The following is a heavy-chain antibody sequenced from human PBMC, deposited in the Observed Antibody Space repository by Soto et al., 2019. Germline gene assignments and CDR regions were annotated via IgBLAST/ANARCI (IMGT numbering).Heavy chain of an antibody. CDR3: AKQSGSGSYYNVGSGGHFDY. Sequence: ASVKVSCKAPGGIFSSYVINWMRQAPGQGLEWMGGFNPILKTADHAQTFQGRVTITADESTSTAYMEMTSLRAEDTAVYYCAKQSGSGSYYNVGSGGHFDYWGQGTLVTVSS. D-gene: IGHD3-10*01. CDR1: GGIFSSYV. V-gene: IGHV1-69*13. J-gene: IGHJ4*02. CDR2: FNPILKTA.